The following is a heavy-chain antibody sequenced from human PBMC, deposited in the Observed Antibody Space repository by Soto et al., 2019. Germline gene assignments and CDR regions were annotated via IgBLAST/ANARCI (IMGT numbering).Heavy chain of an antibody. J-gene: IGHJ6*02. CDR3: ARVAGLGGTAIRYYYYGMDV. V-gene: IGHV1-69*01. Sequence: QVQLVQSGAEVKKPGSSVKVSCKASGGTFSSYAICWVRQAPGQGLEWMGGIIPIFGTANYAQKFQGRVTITADESTSTAYMELSSLRSEDTAVYYCARVAGLGGTAIRYYYYGMDVWGQGTTVTVSS. D-gene: IGHD5-18*01. CDR1: GGTFSSYA. CDR2: IIPIFGTA.